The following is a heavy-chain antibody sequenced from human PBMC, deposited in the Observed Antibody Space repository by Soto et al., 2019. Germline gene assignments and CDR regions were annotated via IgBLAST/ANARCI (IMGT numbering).Heavy chain of an antibody. D-gene: IGHD4-17*01. V-gene: IGHV3-48*02. CDR1: GFTFSIYS. CDR2: SNSVSGDI. Sequence: EVQLVESGGGLVQPGGSLRLSCAASGFTFSIYSMNWVRQAPGKGLEWVAYSNSVSGDIYYTDSVKGRVTISRDNVKNSLYLQMNSLRDEDTAVYYRARDSDYAFDYWGQGTLVTVSS. J-gene: IGHJ4*02. CDR3: ARDSDYAFDY.